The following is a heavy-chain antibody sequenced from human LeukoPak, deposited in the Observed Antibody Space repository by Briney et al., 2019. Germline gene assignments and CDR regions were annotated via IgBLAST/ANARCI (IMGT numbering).Heavy chain of an antibody. Sequence: ASVKVSCKASGYTFTSYAMHWVRQAPGQRLEWMGWINAGNGNTKYSQKFQGRVTITRDTSASTAYMELSSLRSEDTAVYYCARAPLYEEPYYDSSGYYLRHWGQGTLVTVSS. D-gene: IGHD3-22*01. CDR2: INAGNGNT. J-gene: IGHJ1*01. CDR1: GYTFTSYA. CDR3: ARAPLYEEPYYDSSGYYLRH. V-gene: IGHV1-3*01.